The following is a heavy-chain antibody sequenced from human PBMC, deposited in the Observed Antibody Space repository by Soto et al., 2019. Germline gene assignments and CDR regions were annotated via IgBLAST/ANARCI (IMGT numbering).Heavy chain of an antibody. Sequence: GGSLRLSCAASGFTFSSYAMHWVRQAPGKGLEWVAVISYDGSNKYYADSVKGRFTISRDNSKNTLYLQMNSLRAEDTAVYYCATISGSYNFDYWGQGTLVTVSS. V-gene: IGHV3-30-3*01. D-gene: IGHD1-26*01. J-gene: IGHJ4*02. CDR1: GFTFSSYA. CDR3: ATISGSYNFDY. CDR2: ISYDGSNK.